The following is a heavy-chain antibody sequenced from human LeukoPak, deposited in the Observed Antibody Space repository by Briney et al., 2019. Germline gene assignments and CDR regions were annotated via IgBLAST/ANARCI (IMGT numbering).Heavy chain of an antibody. CDR2: IIPIFGTA. D-gene: IGHD3-22*01. CDR3: ARDYYDSSGYLYFDY. V-gene: IGHV1-69*13. Sequence: ASVKVSCKASGGTFSSYAISRVRQAPGQGLEWMGGIIPIFGTANYAQKFQGRVTITADESTSTAYMELSSLRSEDTAVYYCARDYYDSSGYLYFDYWGQGTLVTVSS. J-gene: IGHJ4*02. CDR1: GGTFSSYA.